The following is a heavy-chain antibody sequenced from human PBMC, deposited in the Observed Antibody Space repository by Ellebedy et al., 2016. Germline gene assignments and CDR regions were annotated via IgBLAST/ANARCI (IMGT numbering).Heavy chain of an antibody. CDR1: GYTFTGYY. V-gene: IGHV1-2*02. J-gene: IGHJ4*02. CDR2: INPNSGGT. D-gene: IGHD4-17*01. Sequence: ASVKVFCXASGYTFTGYYMHWVRQAPGQGLEWMGWINPNSGGTNYAQKFQGRVTMTRDTSISTAYMELSRLRSDDTAVYYCARSTTVTTGILDYWGQGTLVTVSS. CDR3: ARSTTVTTGILDY.